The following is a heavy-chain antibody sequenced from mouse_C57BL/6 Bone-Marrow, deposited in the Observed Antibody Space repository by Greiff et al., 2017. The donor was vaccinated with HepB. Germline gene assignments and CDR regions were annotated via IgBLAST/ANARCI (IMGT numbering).Heavy chain of an antibody. CDR1: GYTFTSYW. CDR2: IHPNSGST. CDR3: ASPGSSFYYFDY. V-gene: IGHV1-64*01. D-gene: IGHD1-1*01. Sequence: QVQLQQPGAELVKPGASVKLSCKASGYTFTSYWMHWVKQRPGQGLEWIGMIHPNSGSTNYNEKFKSKATLTVDKSSITAYMQLSSLTSEDSAVYYCASPGSSFYYFDYWGQGTTLTVSS. J-gene: IGHJ2*01.